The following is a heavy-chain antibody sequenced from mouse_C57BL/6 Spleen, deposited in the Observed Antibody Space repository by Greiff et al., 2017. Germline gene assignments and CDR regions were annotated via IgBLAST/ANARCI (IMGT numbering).Heavy chain of an antibody. D-gene: IGHD3-2*02. CDR3: ARRGKTAQATFAY. Sequence: QVQLKQPGAELVMPGASVKLSCKASGYTFTSYWMHWVKQRPGQGLEWIGEIDPSDSYTNYNQKFKGKSTLTVDKSSSTAYMQLSSLTSEDSAVYYYARRGKTAQATFAYWGQGTLVTVSA. V-gene: IGHV1-69*01. CDR2: IDPSDSYT. J-gene: IGHJ3*01. CDR1: GYTFTSYW.